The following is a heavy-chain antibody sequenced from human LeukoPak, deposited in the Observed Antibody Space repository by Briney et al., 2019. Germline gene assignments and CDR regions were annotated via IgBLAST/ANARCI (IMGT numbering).Heavy chain of an antibody. V-gene: IGHV1-18*01. D-gene: IGHD3-22*01. CDR3: ARDGRVYYDSSGPGGY. CDR2: ISAYNGNT. Sequence: ASVKVSCKASGYTFTSYGISWVRQAPGQGLEWMGWISAYNGNTNYAQKLQGRVTMTTDTSTSTAYMEPRSLRSDDTAVYYCARDGRVYYDSSGPGGYWGQGTLVTVSS. J-gene: IGHJ4*02. CDR1: GYTFTSYG.